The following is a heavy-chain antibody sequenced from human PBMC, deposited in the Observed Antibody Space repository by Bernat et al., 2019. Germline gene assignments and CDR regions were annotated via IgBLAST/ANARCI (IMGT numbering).Heavy chain of an antibody. D-gene: IGHD1-26*01. J-gene: IGHJ4*02. Sequence: EVQLVESGGGLVQPGGSLRLSCAASGFTFSIYWMSWVSQAPGKGLEWVANIKEDGSEQYYVDSVKGPFTISRDNAKNSLYLQMNSLRVEDTAVYYCATASGSPGNDWGQGTLVTVSS. CDR2: IKEDGSEQ. V-gene: IGHV3-7*03. CDR1: GFTFSIYW. CDR3: ATASGSPGND.